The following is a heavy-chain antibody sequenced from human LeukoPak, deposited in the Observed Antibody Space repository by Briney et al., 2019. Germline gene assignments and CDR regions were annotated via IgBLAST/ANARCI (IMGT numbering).Heavy chain of an antibody. Sequence: PGGSLRLSCAASGFTFTGYAMSWVRQAPGKGLEWVSAISGSGGSTYYADSVKGRFTTSRDNSKNTLYLQMNSLRAEDTAVYYCAKQGYSSSWNHFDYWGQGTLDTVSS. V-gene: IGHV3-23*01. D-gene: IGHD6-13*01. J-gene: IGHJ4*02. CDR3: AKQGYSSSWNHFDY. CDR2: ISGSGGST. CDR1: GFTFTGYA.